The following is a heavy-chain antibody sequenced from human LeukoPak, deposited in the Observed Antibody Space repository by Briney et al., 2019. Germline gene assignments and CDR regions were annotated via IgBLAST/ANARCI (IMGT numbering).Heavy chain of an antibody. CDR2: ISGSGGST. D-gene: IGHD4-23*01. J-gene: IGHJ4*02. CDR3: AKFERWFSGRGYYFDY. V-gene: IGHV3-23*01. Sequence: GSLRLSCAASGFTFSSYAMSWVRQAPGKGLEWVSAISGSGGSTYYADSVKGRFTISRDNSKNTLYLQMNSLRAEDTAVYYCAKFERWFSGRGYYFDYWGQGTLVTVSS. CDR1: GFTFSSYA.